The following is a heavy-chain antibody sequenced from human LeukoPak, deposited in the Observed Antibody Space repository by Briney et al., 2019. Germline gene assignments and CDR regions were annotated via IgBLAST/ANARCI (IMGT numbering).Heavy chain of an antibody. CDR2: ISGGGGST. J-gene: IGHJ4*02. V-gene: IGHV3-23*01. D-gene: IGHD4-17*01. Sequence: GGSLRLSCAASGFTFSSYAMSWVRQAPGKGLEWVSAISGGGGSTYYADSVKGRFTISRDNSKNTLYLQMNSLRAEDTAVYYCAKDRGTVTTFRSSYDYWGQGTLVTVSS. CDR3: AKDRGTVTTFRSSYDY. CDR1: GFTFSSYA.